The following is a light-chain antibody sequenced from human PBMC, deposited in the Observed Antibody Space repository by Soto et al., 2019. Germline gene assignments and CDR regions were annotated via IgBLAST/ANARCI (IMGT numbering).Light chain of an antibody. Sequence: QSALTQPPSASGSPGHSVTISCTGTSSDVGGYNYVSWYQQHPGNAPKLMIYEVSKRPSGVPDRFACSKSGNTASLTVSGLQADDEADYYCNPYAGSMRVFGGGTQLTVL. V-gene: IGLV2-8*01. CDR3: NPYAGSMRV. J-gene: IGLJ3*02. CDR1: SSDVGGYNY. CDR2: EVS.